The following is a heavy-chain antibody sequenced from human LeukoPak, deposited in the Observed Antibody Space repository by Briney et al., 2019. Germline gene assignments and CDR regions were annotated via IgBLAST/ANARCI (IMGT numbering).Heavy chain of an antibody. V-gene: IGHV3-7*03. CDR1: GFTFSSYW. CDR3: AKPGLTMPIDY. CDR2: INHNGNVN. D-gene: IGHD3-3*01. Sequence: GGSLRLSCAASGFTFSSYWMNWARQAPGKGLEWVASINHNGNVNYYVDSVKGRFTISRDNAKNSLYLQMSNLRAEDTAVYYCAKPGLTMPIDYWGQGTLVTVSS. J-gene: IGHJ4*02.